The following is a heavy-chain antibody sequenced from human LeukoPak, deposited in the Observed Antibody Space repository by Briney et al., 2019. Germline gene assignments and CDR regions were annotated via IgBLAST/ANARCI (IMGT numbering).Heavy chain of an antibody. CDR3: AKDLITGTILPFDY. CDR2: ISASGGST. CDR1: GFTFSSFA. Sequence: GGSLRLSCAASGFTFSSFAMSWVRQAPGKGLEWISVISASGGSTYYADSVKGRFTISRDNAKNSLYLQMNSLRAEDTAVYYCAKDLITGTILPFDYWGQGTLVTVSS. V-gene: IGHV3-23*01. D-gene: IGHD1-20*01. J-gene: IGHJ4*02.